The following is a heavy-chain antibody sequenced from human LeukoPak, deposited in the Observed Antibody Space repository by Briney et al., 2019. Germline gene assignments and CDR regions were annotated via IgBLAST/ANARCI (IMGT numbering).Heavy chain of an antibody. V-gene: IGHV4-61*01. CDR1: GGSVSSGSYY. J-gene: IGHJ5*02. CDR2: IYYSGNT. Sequence: PSETLSLTCTVSGGSVSSGSYYWSWIRQPPGKGLEWIGYIYYSGNTNYNPSLKSRVTISVDTSKNQFSLKLSSVTAADTAVYYCAKQGWSKVFWFDPWGQGTLVTVSS. CDR3: AKQGWSKVFWFDP. D-gene: IGHD6-19*01.